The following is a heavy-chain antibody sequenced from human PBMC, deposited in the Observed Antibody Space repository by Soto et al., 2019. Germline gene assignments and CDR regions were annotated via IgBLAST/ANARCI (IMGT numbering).Heavy chain of an antibody. J-gene: IGHJ4*02. Sequence: QVQLQQSGPGLLKPSETLSLTCTVSGGSISSPSYNWCWVRQPPGKGPEWIGSFFYGGRTHYSPSLESRLSISVDTARSQVSLILTSVTAADTAVYYCATVASTHFDSWGQGALVVVSS. V-gene: IGHV4-39*01. CDR1: GGSISSPSYN. CDR2: FFYGGRT. CDR3: ATVASTHFDS. D-gene: IGHD1-1*01.